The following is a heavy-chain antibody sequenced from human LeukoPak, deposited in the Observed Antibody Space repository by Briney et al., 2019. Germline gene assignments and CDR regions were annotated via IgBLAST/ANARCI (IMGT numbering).Heavy chain of an antibody. V-gene: IGHV4-34*01. CDR2: INHSGST. D-gene: IGHD6-13*01. CDR3: ARKYSSSWTYNNYYFDY. CDR1: GGSFSGYY. Sequence: SETLSLTCAVYGGSFSGYYWSWIRQPPGKGLEWIGEINHSGSTNYNPSLKSRVTISVDTSKNRFSLKLSSVTAADTAVYYCARKYSSSWTYNNYYFDYWGQGTLVTVSS. J-gene: IGHJ4*02.